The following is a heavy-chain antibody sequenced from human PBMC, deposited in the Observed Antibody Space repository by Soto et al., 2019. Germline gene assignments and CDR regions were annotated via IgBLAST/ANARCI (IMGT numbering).Heavy chain of an antibody. CDR2: IYWDDDK. J-gene: IGHJ6*03. CDR1: GFSLSTSGVG. D-gene: IGHD6-6*01. CDR3: AHYRRISSSVYYYYMDV. V-gene: IGHV2-5*02. Sequence: QITLKESGPTLVKPTQTLTLTCTFSGFSLSTSGVGVGWIRQPPGKALEWLALIYWDDDKRYSPSLKSRLTITKDTSKNQVVLTMTNMDPVDTATYYGAHYRRISSSVYYYYMDVWGKGTTVTVSS.